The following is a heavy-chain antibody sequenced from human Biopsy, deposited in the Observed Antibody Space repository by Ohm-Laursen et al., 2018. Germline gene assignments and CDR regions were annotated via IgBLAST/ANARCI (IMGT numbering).Heavy chain of an antibody. Sequence: QTLSLTCAVYGESFNGYYWSWIRQTPGKGLEWIGEINHSGRTNYNPSLKSRVSISVDTSKNQFSLRLTSVTAADTAVYYCARVGRAAPFDSWGQGTLVTVSS. CDR3: ARVGRAAPFDS. V-gene: IGHV4-34*01. CDR1: GESFNGYY. D-gene: IGHD6-13*01. J-gene: IGHJ4*02. CDR2: INHSGRT.